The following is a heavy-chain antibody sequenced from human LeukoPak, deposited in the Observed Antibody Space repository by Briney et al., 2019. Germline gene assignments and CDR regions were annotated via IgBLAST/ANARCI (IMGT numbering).Heavy chain of an antibody. D-gene: IGHD4-17*01. V-gene: IGHV4-34*12. CDR1: GGSFNDYY. Sequence: SETLSLTCAVYGGSFNDYYWSWIRQPPGKGLEWIGEIIHSGSTNYNPSLKSRVTISVDTSKNQFSLKLSSVTAADAAVYYCARCFDYGDIPQAFDIWGQGTMVTVSS. CDR2: IIHSGST. J-gene: IGHJ3*02. CDR3: ARCFDYGDIPQAFDI.